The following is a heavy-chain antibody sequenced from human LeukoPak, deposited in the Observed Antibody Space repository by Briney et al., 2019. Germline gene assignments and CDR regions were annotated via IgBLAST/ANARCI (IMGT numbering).Heavy chain of an antibody. CDR3: ARGEMATVVDY. CDR1: GFTVSSNY. Sequence: GGSLRLSCAASGFTVSSNYMHWVRQAPGRGLEWVSIIYSGGTTHHADSVKGRFTISRDNSKNTVYLQMNSLRAEDTALYYCARGEMATVVDYWGQGTLVTVSS. V-gene: IGHV3-53*01. CDR2: IYSGGTT. J-gene: IGHJ4*02. D-gene: IGHD5-24*01.